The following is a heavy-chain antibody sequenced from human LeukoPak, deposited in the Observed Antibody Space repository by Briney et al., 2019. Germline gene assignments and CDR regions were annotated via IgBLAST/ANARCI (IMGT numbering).Heavy chain of an antibody. D-gene: IGHD4-11*01. Sequence: SETLSLTCTVSRVSISSSSHYWGWIRQPPGKGLEWIGSIYYSGFTYYNTSLKSRVTISVDTSKNQFSLNLSSVTAADTAVYYCARLSGVTTVRFFDFWGQGTLVTVSS. V-gene: IGHV4-39*01. CDR1: RVSISSSSHY. J-gene: IGHJ4*02. CDR2: IYYSGFT. CDR3: ARLSGVTTVRFFDF.